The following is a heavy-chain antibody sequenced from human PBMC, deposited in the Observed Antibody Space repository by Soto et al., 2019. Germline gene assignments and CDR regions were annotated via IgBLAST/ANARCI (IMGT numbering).Heavy chain of an antibody. Sequence: ASVKVSFKASGYTFTSYYMHWVRQAPGQGLEWMGIINPSGGSTSYAQKFQGRVTMTRDTSTSTVYMELSSLRSEDTAVYYCASGSQQLAYYFDYWGKGTLVTSPQ. CDR3: ASGSQQLAYYFDY. D-gene: IGHD6-13*01. CDR2: INPSGGST. CDR1: GYTFTSYY. J-gene: IGHJ4*02. V-gene: IGHV1-46*03.